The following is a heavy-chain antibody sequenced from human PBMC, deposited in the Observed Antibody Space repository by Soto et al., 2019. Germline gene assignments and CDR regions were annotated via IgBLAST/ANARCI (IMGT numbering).Heavy chain of an antibody. CDR1: GYSISSGYY. V-gene: IGHV4-38-2*01. J-gene: IGHJ4*02. D-gene: IGHD3-22*01. CDR2: IYHSGST. CDR3: ARFDSSGYLYC. Sequence: SETLSLTCAVSGYSISSGYYWGWIRQPPGKGLEWIGSIYHSGSTYYNPSLKSRVTISVDTSKNQFSLKLSSVTAADTAVYYCARFDSSGYLYCWGQGTLVTVSS.